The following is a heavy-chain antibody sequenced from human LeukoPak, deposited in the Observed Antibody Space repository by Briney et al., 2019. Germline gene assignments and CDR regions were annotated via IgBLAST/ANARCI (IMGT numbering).Heavy chain of an antibody. CDR3: ARDPYDILTGYYRGQFDP. J-gene: IGHJ5*02. V-gene: IGHV4-39*07. Sequence: SETLSLTCTVSGGSISSGSYYWGWIRQPPGKGLEWIGSIYYSGSTYYNPSLKSRVTISVDTSKNQFSLKLSSVTAADTAVYYCARDPYDILTGYYRGQFDPWGQGTLVTVSS. CDR2: IYYSGST. D-gene: IGHD3-9*01. CDR1: GGSISSGSYY.